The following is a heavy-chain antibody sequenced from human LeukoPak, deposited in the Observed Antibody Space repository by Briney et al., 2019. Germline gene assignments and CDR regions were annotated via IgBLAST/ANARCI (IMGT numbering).Heavy chain of an antibody. Sequence: PGGSLRLSCAASGFTFSYSIMNWVRQAPGKGLEWVSYISSSSYTIYYADSVKGRFTISRDNDKKSLYFQMNSLRPEDTAVYDCARGQYDILTGLPLPDSWGQGTLVTVSS. J-gene: IGHJ4*02. CDR1: GFTFSYSI. V-gene: IGHV3-48*01. CDR3: ARGQYDILTGLPLPDS. CDR2: ISSSSYTI. D-gene: IGHD3-9*01.